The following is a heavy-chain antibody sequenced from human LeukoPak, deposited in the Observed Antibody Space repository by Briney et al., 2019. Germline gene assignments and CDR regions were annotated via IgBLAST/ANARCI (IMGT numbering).Heavy chain of an antibody. CDR1: GFTFSSYS. CDR2: ISSSSSYI. J-gene: IGHJ4*02. V-gene: IGHV3-21*04. CDR3: ANSNYDSSGYHDY. D-gene: IGHD3-22*01. Sequence: GGSLRLSCAASGFTFSSYSMNWVRQAPGKGLEWVSSISSSSSYIYYADSVKGRFTISRDNAKNSLYLQMNSLRAEDTAVYYCANSNYDSSGYHDYWGQGTLVTVSS.